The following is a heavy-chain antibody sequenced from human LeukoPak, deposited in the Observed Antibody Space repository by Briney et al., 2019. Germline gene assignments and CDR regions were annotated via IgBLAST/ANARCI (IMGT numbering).Heavy chain of an antibody. CDR2: IYYSRST. CDR1: GGSISSNSYY. CDR3: ARHFFELGDILTGYHTPQFNWFDP. D-gene: IGHD3-9*01. V-gene: IGHV4-39*01. J-gene: IGHJ5*02. Sequence: SETLSLTCTVSGGSISSNSYYWGRIPQPQGKGLEWIGSIYYSRSTYYNPSLKSRVTISVDTSKNQFPLKLSSVTAADTAVYYCARHFFELGDILTGYHTPQFNWFDPWGQGTLVTVSS.